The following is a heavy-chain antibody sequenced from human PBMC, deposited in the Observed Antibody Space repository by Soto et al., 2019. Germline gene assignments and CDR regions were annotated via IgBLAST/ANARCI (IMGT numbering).Heavy chain of an antibody. Sequence: SETLSLTCTVSGGSISSSSYYWGWIRQPPGKGLEWIGSIYYSGSTYYNPSLKSRVTISVDTSKNQFSLKLSSVTAADTAVYYCARSMTTVVTLAYWGQGTLVTVYS. J-gene: IGHJ4*02. CDR2: IYYSGST. CDR3: ARSMTTVVTLAY. CDR1: GGSISSSSYY. V-gene: IGHV4-39*01. D-gene: IGHD4-17*01.